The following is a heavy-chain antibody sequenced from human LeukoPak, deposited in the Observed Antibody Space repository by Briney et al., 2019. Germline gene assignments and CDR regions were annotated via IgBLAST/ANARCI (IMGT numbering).Heavy chain of an antibody. J-gene: IGHJ5*02. CDR2: INPNSGGT. Sequence: ASVKVSCKASGYTFTGYYMHWVRPAPGQGLEWMGWINPNSGGTNYAQKFQGRVTMTRDTSISTAYMELSRLRSGDTAVYYCARAFTAMVSWFDPWGQGTLVTVSS. D-gene: IGHD5-18*01. CDR1: GYTFTGYY. V-gene: IGHV1-2*02. CDR3: ARAFTAMVSWFDP.